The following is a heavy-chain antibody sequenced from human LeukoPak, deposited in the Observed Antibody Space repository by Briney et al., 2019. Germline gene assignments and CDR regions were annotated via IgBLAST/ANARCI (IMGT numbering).Heavy chain of an antibody. V-gene: IGHV1-18*01. J-gene: IGHJ4*02. CDR2: ISVDNGNT. CDR3: ARGRFPGSGSRHNSFDY. D-gene: IGHD3-10*01. CDR1: GYTFTSYG. Sequence: WASVKVSCKASGYTFTSYGITWVREAPGQGLEWMGWISVDNGNTNYAQKFQGRLTMTADTSTSTAYMDLRSLRSDDTAVYYCARGRFPGSGSRHNSFDYWGQGTLVTDSS.